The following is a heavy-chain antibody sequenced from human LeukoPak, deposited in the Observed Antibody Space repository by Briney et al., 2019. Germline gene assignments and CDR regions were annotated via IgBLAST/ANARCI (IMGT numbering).Heavy chain of an antibody. V-gene: IGHV3-21*01. CDR3: ARSDHVR. Sequence: GGPLTLPCAASGFPYSSYSMHWLRHAPGKGGVGVSSICSCSSYIYYAHSMKRRFTISRDNAKNSLYLQMNSLRAEDTAVYYCARSDHVRWGQGSLVTVSS. D-gene: IGHD1-14*01. CDR2: ICSCSSYI. CDR1: GFPYSSYS. J-gene: IGHJ4*02.